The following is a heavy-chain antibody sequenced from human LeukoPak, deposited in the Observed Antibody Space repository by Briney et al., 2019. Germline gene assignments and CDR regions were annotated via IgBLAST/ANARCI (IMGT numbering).Heavy chain of an antibody. J-gene: IGHJ4*02. Sequence: SETLSLTCTVSGVSLCGFCWTWIREPAGRGLECIGRIYNVGRPNYHPALKRRFTISLDTSKNQFSLKLSSVTAADSAVYYCARGLRTDSGYDDGEDQWGQGTLVTVSS. D-gene: IGHD5-12*01. CDR3: ARGLRTDSGYDDGEDQ. CDR1: GVSLCGFC. V-gene: IGHV4-4*07. CDR2: IYNVGRP.